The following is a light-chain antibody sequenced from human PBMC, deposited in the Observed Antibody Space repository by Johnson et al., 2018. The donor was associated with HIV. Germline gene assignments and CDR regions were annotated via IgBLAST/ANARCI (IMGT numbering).Light chain of an antibody. CDR2: EKN. J-gene: IGLJ1*01. CDR3: GAWDSSLSAHFV. V-gene: IGLV1-51*02. CDR1: TSNIGNNY. Sequence: QAVLTQPPSVSAAPGQKVTISCSGSTSNIGNNYVSWYQQLPGTAPKLLICEKNKRPSGIPDRFSASKSGTSATLVITGLQTGDEADYYCGAWDSSLSAHFVFGTGTKVTVL.